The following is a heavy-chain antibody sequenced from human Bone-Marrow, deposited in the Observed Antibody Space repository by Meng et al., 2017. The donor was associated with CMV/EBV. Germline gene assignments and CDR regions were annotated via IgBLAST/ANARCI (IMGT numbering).Heavy chain of an antibody. D-gene: IGHD4-17*01. V-gene: IGHV1-2*02. CDR3: ARDYGDYGTVGSPDY. CDR2: INPNSGGT. CDR1: GFTFSSYA. J-gene: IGHJ4*02. Sequence: GGSLRLSCAASGFTFSSYAMHWVRQAPGQGLEWMGWINPNSGGTNYAQKFQGRVTMTRDTSISTAYMELSRLRSDDTAVYYWARDYGDYGTVGSPDYWGQGTLVTVSS.